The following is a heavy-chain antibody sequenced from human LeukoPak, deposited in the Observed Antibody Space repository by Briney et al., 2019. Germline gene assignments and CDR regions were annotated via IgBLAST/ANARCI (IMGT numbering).Heavy chain of an antibody. J-gene: IGHJ3*02. CDR2: ISYDGSNK. D-gene: IGHD3-3*01. CDR3: AREILRRAFDI. Sequence: GGSLRLSCAASGFTFSSYGMHWVRQAPGKGLEWVAVISYDGSNKYYADSVKGRFTISRDNSKNTLYLQMNSLRAEDTAVYYCAREILRRAFDIWGQGTMVTVSS. V-gene: IGHV3-30*03. CDR1: GFTFSSYG.